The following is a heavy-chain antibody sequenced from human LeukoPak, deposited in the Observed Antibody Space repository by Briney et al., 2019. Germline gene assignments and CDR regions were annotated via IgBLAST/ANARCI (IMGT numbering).Heavy chain of an antibody. CDR2: ISYSGST. V-gene: IGHV4-61*01. J-gene: IGHJ4*02. CDR3: ARRHYYNGRAYYFLDY. Sequence: SETLSLTCTVSGGSVSSDNYYWTWIRQPPGKGLQWIGYISYSGSTNYNPSLKSRFTISLHTSKNQFSLRLSSLTAADTAVYYCARRHYYNGRAYYFLDYWGQRTLVTVSS. D-gene: IGHD3-22*01. CDR1: GGSVSSDNYY.